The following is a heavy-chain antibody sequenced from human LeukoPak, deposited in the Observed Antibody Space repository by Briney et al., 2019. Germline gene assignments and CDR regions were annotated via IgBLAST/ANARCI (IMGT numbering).Heavy chain of an antibody. Sequence: GGSLRLSCAASGFTFNSYLMSWVRQAPGKALVWVSRIDGDGATTSYEDSVKGRFTISRDNANNMVYLEMNSLRVEDTAVYYCTRDSGADRRCFDLWGRGTLVTVSS. CDR3: TRDSGADRRCFDL. CDR2: IDGDGATT. J-gene: IGHJ2*01. CDR1: GFTFNSYL. V-gene: IGHV3-74*01. D-gene: IGHD7-27*01.